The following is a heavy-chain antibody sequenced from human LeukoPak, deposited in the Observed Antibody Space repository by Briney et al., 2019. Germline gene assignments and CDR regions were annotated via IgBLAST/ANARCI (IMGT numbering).Heavy chain of an antibody. V-gene: IGHV3-74*01. CDR2: INSDGSTT. CDR1: GFTFSSYW. J-gene: IGHJ4*02. D-gene: IGHD2-2*02. CDR3: ARHTSERSFDY. Sequence: PGGSLRLSCGASGFTFSSYWMHWVRQAPGKGLVWISRINSDGSTTSYADSVKGRFTISRDNAKDTLYLQMNSLRAEDTAVYYCARHTSERSFDYWGQGTLVTVSS.